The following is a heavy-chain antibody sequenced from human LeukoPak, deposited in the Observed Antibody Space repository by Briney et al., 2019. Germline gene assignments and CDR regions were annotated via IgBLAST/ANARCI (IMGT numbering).Heavy chain of an antibody. Sequence: GGSLRLSCAASGFTVSNNYMSWIRQAPGKGLEWVSYISGSSSSTVYADSVKGRFTISRDNAKNSLCLQMNSLRAEDTAVYYCARAERMGGDYWGQGTLVTVSS. D-gene: IGHD3-16*01. J-gene: IGHJ4*02. V-gene: IGHV3-11*05. CDR3: ARAERMGGDY. CDR2: ISGSSSST. CDR1: GFTVSNNY.